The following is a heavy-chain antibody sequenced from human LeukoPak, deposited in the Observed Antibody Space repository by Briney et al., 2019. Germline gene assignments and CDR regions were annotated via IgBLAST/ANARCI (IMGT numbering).Heavy chain of an antibody. Sequence: GGSLRLSCEASGISFSSHAMSWVRQAPGKGLEWVSAVSGSGINTYYADSVRGRFTISRDNSENTLYLQMNSLRVEDTAVYYCAKGPLIEVAGTTWDYWGQGTLVTVSS. D-gene: IGHD6-19*01. J-gene: IGHJ4*02. CDR1: GISFSSHA. CDR3: AKGPLIEVAGTTWDY. V-gene: IGHV3-23*01. CDR2: VSGSGINT.